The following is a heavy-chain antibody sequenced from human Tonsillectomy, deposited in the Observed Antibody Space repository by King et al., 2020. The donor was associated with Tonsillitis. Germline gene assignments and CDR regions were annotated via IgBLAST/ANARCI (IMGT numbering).Heavy chain of an antibody. CDR2: IYYSGST. V-gene: IGHV4-59*08. Sequence: QLQESGPGLVKPSETLSLTCTVSGGSISSYYWSWIRQPPGKGLEWIGYIYYSGSTNYNPSLKSRITISVDTSKNQFSLKLNSVTAADTAVYYCASSSGSYGPGGDVLDIWGQGTMVTVSS. D-gene: IGHD1-26*01. J-gene: IGHJ3*02. CDR3: ASSSGSYGPGGDVLDI. CDR1: GGSISSYY.